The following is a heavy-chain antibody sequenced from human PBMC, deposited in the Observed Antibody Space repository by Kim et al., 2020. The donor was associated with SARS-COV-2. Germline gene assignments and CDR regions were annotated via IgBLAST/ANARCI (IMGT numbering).Heavy chain of an antibody. J-gene: IGHJ5*02. CDR3: ARDNSLEVQGLMGWWFDP. V-gene: IGHV1-46*01. Sequence: ASVKVSCKASGYTFIRNWMHWVRQAPGQGLEWMGIINPSDGSTSYAQKFQGRVTMTRDTSTSTVYMELSGLRSEDTAVYYCARDNSLEVQGLMGWWFDPWGQGTQVTVSS. CDR2: INPSDGST. CDR1: GYTFIRNW. D-gene: IGHD3-10*01.